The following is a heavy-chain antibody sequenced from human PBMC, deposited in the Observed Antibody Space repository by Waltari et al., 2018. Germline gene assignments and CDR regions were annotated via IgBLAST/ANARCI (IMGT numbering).Heavy chain of an antibody. D-gene: IGHD6-13*01. CDR1: VGILSTYA. J-gene: IGHJ4*02. V-gene: IGHV1-69*14. CDR3: ARAAAGTNPFDY. CDR2: IIPIFGTA. Sequence: QVKLVQSGAGVKMLGFSVKVSCKAPVGILSTYAICWGRHAPGQGLECMGGIIPIFGTANYAQKFQGIVTITADKSTSTAYMELSSLRSEDTAVYYCARAAAGTNPFDYWGQGTLVTVSS.